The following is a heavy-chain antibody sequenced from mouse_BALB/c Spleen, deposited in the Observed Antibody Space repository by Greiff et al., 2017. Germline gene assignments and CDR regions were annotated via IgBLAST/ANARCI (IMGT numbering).Heavy chain of an antibody. V-gene: IGHV5-12-1*01. CDR3: AYASSYTHYFDY. Sequence: EVQVVESGGGLVKPGGSLKLSCAASGYAFSSYDMSWVRQTPEKRLEWVAYISSGGGSTYYPDNVKGRFTISRDNAKNTLYLQLSSLKSEDTAMYYCAYASSYTHYFDYWGQGTTLTVSS. CDR1: GYAFSSYD. D-gene: IGHD1-1*01. CDR2: ISSGGGST. J-gene: IGHJ2*01.